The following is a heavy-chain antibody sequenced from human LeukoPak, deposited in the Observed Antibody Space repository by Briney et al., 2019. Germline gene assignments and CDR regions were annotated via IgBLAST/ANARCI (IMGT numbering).Heavy chain of an antibody. V-gene: IGHV3-43D*03. Sequence: GGSLRLSCAAFGFTFDDYAMHWVRQAPGKGLEWVSLISWDGGSTYYADSVKGRFTISRDNSKNTLYLQMNSLRAEDTAVYYCAKEDSSGLDYWGQGTLVTVSS. CDR1: GFTFDDYA. CDR2: ISWDGGST. J-gene: IGHJ4*02. D-gene: IGHD6-19*01. CDR3: AKEDSSGLDY.